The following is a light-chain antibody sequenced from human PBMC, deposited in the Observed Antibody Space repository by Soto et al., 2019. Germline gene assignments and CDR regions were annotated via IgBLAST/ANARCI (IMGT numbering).Light chain of an antibody. CDR3: QQRSNWPPLT. CDR1: QSVSSY. J-gene: IGKJ4*01. Sequence: EIVLTQSPATLSLSPGERATLSCRASQSVSSYLAWYQQKPGQAPRQLIYDASNPATGIPARFSGSGSGTDLTLTISSLEPEDFAVYYCQQRSNWPPLTFGGGTKVDIK. V-gene: IGKV3-11*01. CDR2: DAS.